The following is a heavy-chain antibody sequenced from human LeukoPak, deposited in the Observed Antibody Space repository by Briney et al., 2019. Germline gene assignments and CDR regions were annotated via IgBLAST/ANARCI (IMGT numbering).Heavy chain of an antibody. Sequence: GGSLRLSCVASGFSVSGIHMNWVRQAPGKDLEWVSGLYSGGATYYADSMGGGFTISRDHSKNTLYLQMTNLRVDDTAIYYCARGNGNVGGRLDPWGQGIRVTVSS. CDR1: GFSVSGIH. J-gene: IGHJ5*02. CDR3: ARGNGNVGGRLDP. D-gene: IGHD1-1*01. V-gene: IGHV3-66*01. CDR2: LYSGGAT.